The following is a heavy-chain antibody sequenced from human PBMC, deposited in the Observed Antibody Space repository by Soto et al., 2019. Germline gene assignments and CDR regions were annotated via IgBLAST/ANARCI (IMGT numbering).Heavy chain of an antibody. Sequence: EVQLVATGGGLIQPGGSLRLSCAASGFTVSGDYMSWVRQAPGKGLEWVSVIYNGGGTYYADSVKGRFTISRDNSKNTPHLQMNSLRAEDTAVYYCASTRGSSYDYWGQGTLVSVSS. CDR1: GFTVSGDY. CDR3: ASTRGSSYDY. D-gene: IGHD6-6*01. V-gene: IGHV3-53*02. J-gene: IGHJ4*02. CDR2: IYNGGGT.